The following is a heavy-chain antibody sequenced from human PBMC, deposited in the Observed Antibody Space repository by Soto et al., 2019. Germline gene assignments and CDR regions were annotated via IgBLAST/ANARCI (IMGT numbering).Heavy chain of an antibody. J-gene: IGHJ6*02. V-gene: IGHV3-48*01. Sequence: GGSLRLSCAASGFTFSSYNMNWVRQAPGKGLEWVSYISGSSSTIYYADSVKGRFTISRDNAKNSLYLQMNSLRAEDTAVYYCASLIVDTDGMDVWGQGTTVTVS. CDR3: ASLIVDTDGMDV. CDR1: GFTFSSYN. D-gene: IGHD5-18*01. CDR2: ISGSSSTI.